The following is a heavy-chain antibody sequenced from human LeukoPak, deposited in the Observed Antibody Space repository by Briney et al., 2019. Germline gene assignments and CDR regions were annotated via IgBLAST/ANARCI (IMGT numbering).Heavy chain of an antibody. Sequence: PSETLSLTCTVSGSSINVYYWSWIRQSPGKGLEWIAYISYSGSTNYNPSLKSRVTISVDTSKNQFSLRLSSMTAADTAVYYCARVQSRLSWFDPWGQGTLVTVSS. J-gene: IGHJ5*02. CDR1: GSSINVYY. CDR3: ARVQSRLSWFDP. CDR2: ISYSGST. V-gene: IGHV4-59*01.